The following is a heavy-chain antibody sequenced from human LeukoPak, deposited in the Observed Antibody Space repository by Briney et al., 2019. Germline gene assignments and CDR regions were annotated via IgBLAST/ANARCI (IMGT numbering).Heavy chain of an antibody. CDR3: ARGVTYSRDFDY. CDR1: GGSISSGGYY. Sequence: SETLSLTCTLSGGSISSGGYYWSWIRQHPGKGLEWIGYIYYSGSTYYNPSLKSRVTISVDTSKNQFSLKLSSVTAADTAVYYCARGVTYSRDFDYWGQGTLVTVSS. V-gene: IGHV4-31*03. J-gene: IGHJ4*02. D-gene: IGHD6-13*01. CDR2: IYYSGST.